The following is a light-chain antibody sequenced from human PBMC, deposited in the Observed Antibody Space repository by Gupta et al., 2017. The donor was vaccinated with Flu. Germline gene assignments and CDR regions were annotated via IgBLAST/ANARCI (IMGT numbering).Light chain of an antibody. Sequence: QSAPAQPASVSGSPGQSITISYTGTSSDVGFSKHVSWYQLHPGRAPKLLIYEDTKRPSGVSERFSGSKSGSTASLTISGLQAEDEADYYCCSYASSTLYVFGTGTKVTFI. CDR3: CSYASSTLYV. CDR1: SSDVGFSKH. V-gene: IGLV2-23*01. J-gene: IGLJ1*01. CDR2: EDT.